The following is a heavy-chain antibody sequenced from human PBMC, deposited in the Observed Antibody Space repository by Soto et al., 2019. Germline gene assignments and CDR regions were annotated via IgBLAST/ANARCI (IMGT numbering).Heavy chain of an antibody. Sequence: ASVKVSCKVSGYTLTELSMHWVRQAPGQGLEWMGGIIPIFGTANYAQKFQGRVTITADESTSTAYMELSSLRSEDTAVYYCARDFAPKIGVLIYGMDVWGQGTTVTVSS. V-gene: IGHV1-69*13. D-gene: IGHD3-10*01. CDR2: IIPIFGTA. CDR3: ARDFAPKIGVLIYGMDV. J-gene: IGHJ6*02. CDR1: GYTLTELS.